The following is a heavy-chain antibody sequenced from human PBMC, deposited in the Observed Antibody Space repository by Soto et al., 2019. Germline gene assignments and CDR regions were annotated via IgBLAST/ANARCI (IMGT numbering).Heavy chain of an antibody. CDR1: GGSISSYY. Sequence: QVQLQESGPGLVKPSETLSLTCTVSGGSISSYYWSWIRQPPGKGLEWIGYIYYSGSTNYNPSLKCRVTISVDTSKNQFSLKLSSVTAADTAVYYCARALSDYGAYWFDPWGQGTLVTVSS. V-gene: IGHV4-59*01. CDR3: ARALSDYGAYWFDP. CDR2: IYYSGST. J-gene: IGHJ5*02. D-gene: IGHD4-17*01.